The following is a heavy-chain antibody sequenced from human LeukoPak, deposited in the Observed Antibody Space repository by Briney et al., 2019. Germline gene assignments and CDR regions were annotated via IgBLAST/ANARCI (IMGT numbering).Heavy chain of an antibody. J-gene: IGHJ4*02. D-gene: IGHD2-21*02. CDR2: INHSGST. Sequence: GSLRLSCAASGFTFSDYYMSWIRQPPGKGLEWIGEINHSGSTNYNPSLKSRVTISVDTSKNQFSLKLSSVTAADTAVYYCARRCDCYLRDFDYWGQGTLVTVSS. CDR1: GFTFSDYY. CDR3: ARRCDCYLRDFDY. V-gene: IGHV4-34*01.